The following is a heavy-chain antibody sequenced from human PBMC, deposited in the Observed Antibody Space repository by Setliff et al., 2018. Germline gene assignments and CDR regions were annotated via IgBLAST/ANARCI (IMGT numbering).Heavy chain of an antibody. CDR1: GYTFISYD. Sequence: GASVKVSCKASGYTFISYDISWVRQAPGQGLEWMGWINTNTGNPTYAQGFTGRFVFSLDTSVSTAYLQISSLKAEDTAVYYCARERSYDYYYGMDVWGQGTTVTVSS. V-gene: IGHV7-4-1*02. CDR2: INTNTGNP. CDR3: ARERSYDYYYGMDV. D-gene: IGHD1-26*01. J-gene: IGHJ6*02.